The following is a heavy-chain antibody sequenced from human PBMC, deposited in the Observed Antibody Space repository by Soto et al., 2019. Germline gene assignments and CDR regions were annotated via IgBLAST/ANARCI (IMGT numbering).Heavy chain of an antibody. J-gene: IGHJ3*02. Sequence: GSLRLSCAASGFTFSSYSMNWVRQAPGKGLEWVSSISSSSTAIFYGDSVNGRFIISRDNAENSLYLQMNRLRAEDTAVYYCARGDYYDTSGPSSDVFDIWGQGTMVTVSS. CDR1: GFTFSSYS. CDR3: ARGDYYDTSGPSSDVFDI. V-gene: IGHV3-21*01. CDR2: ISSSSTAI. D-gene: IGHD3-22*01.